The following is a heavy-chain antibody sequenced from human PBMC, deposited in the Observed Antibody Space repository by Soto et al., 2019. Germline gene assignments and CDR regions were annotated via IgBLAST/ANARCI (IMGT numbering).Heavy chain of an antibody. J-gene: IGHJ4*02. CDR3: AKDDIVVVTAAIPDSTPFDY. CDR1: GSTFSSYA. CDR2: ISGSGGST. D-gene: IGHD2-2*01. V-gene: IGHV3-23*01. Sequence: GCLRPPCAGSGSTFSSYAMSWVRQAPGKGLEGVSAISGSGGSTYYADSVKGRFTISRDNSKNTLYLQMNSLRAEDTAVYYCAKDDIVVVTAAIPDSTPFDYWGQGTLVTV.